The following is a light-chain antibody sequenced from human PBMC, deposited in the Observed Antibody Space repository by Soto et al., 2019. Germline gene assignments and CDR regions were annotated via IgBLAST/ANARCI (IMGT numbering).Light chain of an antibody. J-gene: IGLJ1*01. Sequence: SYELTQPPSVSVSPGQTASITCSGDTLGDKYACWYQQKPGQSPVLVIYQDSKRPSGIPERFSGSNSGNTATLTISGTQAMDEADYYCQAWDSRTAYVFGTGTKLTVL. CDR2: QDS. V-gene: IGLV3-1*01. CDR3: QAWDSRTAYV. CDR1: TLGDKY.